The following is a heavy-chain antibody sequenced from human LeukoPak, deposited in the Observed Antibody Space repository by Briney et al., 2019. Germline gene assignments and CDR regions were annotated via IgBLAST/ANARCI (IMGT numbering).Heavy chain of an antibody. CDR3: ARVGGSYCSSTSCPPWFDP. Sequence: SETLSLTCTVSGGSISSYHWSWIRQPPGKGLEWIGYIYYSGSTNYNPSLKSRVTISVDTSKNQFSLKLSSVTAADTAVYYCARVGGSYCSSTSCPPWFDPWGQGTLVTVSS. CDR2: IYYSGST. D-gene: IGHD2-2*01. J-gene: IGHJ5*02. CDR1: GGSISSYH. V-gene: IGHV4-59*01.